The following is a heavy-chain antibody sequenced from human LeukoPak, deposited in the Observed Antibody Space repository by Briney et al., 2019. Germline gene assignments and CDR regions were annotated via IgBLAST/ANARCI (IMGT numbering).Heavy chain of an antibody. CDR1: GGSISSYY. J-gene: IGHJ4*02. CDR2: TYYSGST. V-gene: IGHV4-59*01. Sequence: SETLSLTCTVSGGSISSYYWSWIRQPPGKGLEWIGYTYYSGSTNYNPSLKSRVTISVDTSKNQFSLKLSSVTAADTAVYYCARNDERGSSGSFDYWGQGTLVTVSS. D-gene: IGHD6-19*01. CDR3: ARNDERGSSGSFDY.